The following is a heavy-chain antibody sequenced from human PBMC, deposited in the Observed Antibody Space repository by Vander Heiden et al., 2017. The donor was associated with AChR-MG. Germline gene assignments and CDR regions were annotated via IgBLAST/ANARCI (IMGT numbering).Heavy chain of an antibody. Sequence: QVQLQQWGAGLLKPSETLSLTCAVYGGSFSGYYWSWIRQPPGKGLEWIGEINHSGSTNYNTSLKRRVTISVDTSKNQFSRKLSSVTAAETAVYYCARGRGVSSWYYYYYGMDVWGQGTTVTVSS. CDR1: GGSFSGYY. D-gene: IGHD6-13*01. CDR3: ARGRGVSSWYYYYYGMDV. CDR2: INHSGST. J-gene: IGHJ6*02. V-gene: IGHV4-34*01.